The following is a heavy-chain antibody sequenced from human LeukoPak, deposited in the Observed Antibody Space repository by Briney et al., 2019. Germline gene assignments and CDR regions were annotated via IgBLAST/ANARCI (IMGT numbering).Heavy chain of an antibody. V-gene: IGHV3-23*01. J-gene: IGHJ4*02. CDR1: GFTFSSYA. D-gene: IGHD2-15*01. Sequence: PGGSLRLSCAASGFTFSSYAMSWVRQAPGKGLEWVSAISGSGGSTYYADSVKGRFTISRDNSKNTLYLQMNSLRAEDTAIYYCAKDYSDSRVADVFFEYWGQGTLVTVSS. CDR3: AKDYSDSRVADVFFEY. CDR2: ISGSGGST.